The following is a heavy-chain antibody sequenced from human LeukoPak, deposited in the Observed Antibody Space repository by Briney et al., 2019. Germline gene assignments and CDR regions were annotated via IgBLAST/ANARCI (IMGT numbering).Heavy chain of an antibody. Sequence: SETLSLTCNVSGGFISGHYWTWIRQPPGKGPEWLGCIFSSGSTNYNPSLKSRVTISVDTSKKQFSLSLRSVTPADTAVYYCARAVSGSDYWFDPWGQGALVTVSS. CDR2: IFSSGST. CDR1: GGFISGHY. V-gene: IGHV4-59*11. D-gene: IGHD5-12*01. CDR3: ARAVSGSDYWFDP. J-gene: IGHJ5*02.